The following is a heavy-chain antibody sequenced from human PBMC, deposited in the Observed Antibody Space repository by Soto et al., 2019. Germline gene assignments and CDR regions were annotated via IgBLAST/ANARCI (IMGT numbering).Heavy chain of an antibody. Sequence: QVQLVQSGPEVKKPGASVKVSCKTSGYTFTSYGISWVRQAPGQGLEWMGWITANNVNTNYAQKFQGRVTMTTDTSTATAYMELRSLRSDDTAVYYCARDMGGYYFEPNDYLGQGTLVTVSS. CDR3: ARDMGGYYFEPNDY. CDR1: GYTFTSYG. D-gene: IGHD3-22*01. J-gene: IGHJ4*02. CDR2: ITANNVNT. V-gene: IGHV1-18*01.